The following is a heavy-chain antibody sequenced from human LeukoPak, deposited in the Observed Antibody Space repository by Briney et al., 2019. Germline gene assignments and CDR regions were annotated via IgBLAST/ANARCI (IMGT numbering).Heavy chain of an antibody. J-gene: IGHJ4*02. D-gene: IGHD3-3*01. CDR3: PRGGYYDFWSGYYCDY. Sequence: GGSLRLSCAASGYTFSSYAMHWVRQAPAKGLEYVSAISSNGGSTYYANSVKGRFTTSRDNSKNTLYLQMGSLRAEDMAVYYCPRGGYYDFWSGYYCDYWGQGTLVTVSS. CDR2: ISSNGGST. CDR1: GYTFSSYA. V-gene: IGHV3-64*01.